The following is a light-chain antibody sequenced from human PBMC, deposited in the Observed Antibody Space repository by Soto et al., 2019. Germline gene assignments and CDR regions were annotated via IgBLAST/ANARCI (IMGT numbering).Light chain of an antibody. CDR3: SLFTSSSTVV. V-gene: IGLV2-18*01. J-gene: IGLJ2*01. CDR1: SSDVGSYNR. CDR2: EVI. Sequence: QSALTQPPSVSGSPGQSVTISCTGTSSDVGSYNRVSWYQQPPGKAPKLMIYEVINRPSGVPDRFSGSKSGNTASLTISGLQAEDEADYYCSLFTSSSTVVFGGGTQLTVL.